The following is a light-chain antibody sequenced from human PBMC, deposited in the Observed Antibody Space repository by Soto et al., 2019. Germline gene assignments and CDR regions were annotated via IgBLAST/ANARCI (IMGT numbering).Light chain of an antibody. CDR1: SSDVGAYNY. CDR3: TSYAGSNIWV. J-gene: IGLJ3*02. Sequence: QSVLTQPTSASGSAGESVTISCTGTSSDVGAYNYVSWYQQYPGKAPKLMIYEVTKRPSGVPDRFSGSKSDKTASLTVSGLQPEDEADYYCTSYAGSNIWVFGGGTKLTV. CDR2: EVT. V-gene: IGLV2-8*01.